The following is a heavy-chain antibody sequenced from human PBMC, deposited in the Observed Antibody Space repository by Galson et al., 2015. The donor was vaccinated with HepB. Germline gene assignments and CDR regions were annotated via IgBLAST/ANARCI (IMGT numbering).Heavy chain of an antibody. D-gene: IGHD6-13*01. CDR2: INPNSGGT. J-gene: IGHJ4*02. V-gene: IGHV1-2*04. Sequence: SVTVSCKASGYTFTGYYMHWVRQAPGQGLEWMGWINPNSGGTNYAQKFQGWVTMTRDTSISTAYMELSRLRSDDTAVYYCARNIAAAGKDFDYWGQGTLVTVSS. CDR1: GYTFTGYY. CDR3: ARNIAAAGKDFDY.